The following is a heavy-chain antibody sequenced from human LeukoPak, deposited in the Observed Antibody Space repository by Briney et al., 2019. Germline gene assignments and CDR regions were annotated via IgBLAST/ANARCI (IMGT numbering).Heavy chain of an antibody. Sequence: GGSLRLSCAASGFTFSSYSMNWVRQAPGKGLEWVSSISSSSSYIYYADSVKGRFTISRDNAKNSLYLQMNSLRAEDTAVYYCARGSGQLRYFDWLTPYYYYMDVWGKGTTVSVSS. CDR3: ARGSGQLRYFDWLTPYYYYMDV. V-gene: IGHV3-21*01. J-gene: IGHJ6*03. CDR2: ISSSSSYI. CDR1: GFTFSSYS. D-gene: IGHD3-9*01.